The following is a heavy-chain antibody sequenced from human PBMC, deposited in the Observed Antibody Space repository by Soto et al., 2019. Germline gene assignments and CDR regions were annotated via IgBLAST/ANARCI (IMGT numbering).Heavy chain of an antibody. CDR1: GGSISSYY. CDR3: ARVMSGGRAEYFQH. CDR2: IYTSGST. D-gene: IGHD3-16*01. J-gene: IGHJ1*01. Sequence: QVQLQESGPGLVKPSETLSLTCTVSGGSISSYYWSWIRQPAGKGLEWIGRIYTSGSTNYNPSLKSRVTLSVDTSKNQFSLKLSSVTAADTAVYYCARVMSGGRAEYFQHWGQGTLVTVSS. V-gene: IGHV4-4*07.